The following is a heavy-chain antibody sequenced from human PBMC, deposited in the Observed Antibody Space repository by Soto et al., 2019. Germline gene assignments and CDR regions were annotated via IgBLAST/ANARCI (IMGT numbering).Heavy chain of an antibody. V-gene: IGHV3-74*01. CDR1: GFTLRSHR. CDR3: ATVFDL. Sequence: EVQLVESGGGLVQPGGSLRVSCAASGFTLRSHRIHWVRQAPGKGLEWVSRIDTDGGGTSYADSVKGRFTISTDNAKNTVYPQMNGLTAEDTAVYYCATVFDLWGQGTLVTVSS. J-gene: IGHJ5*02. CDR2: IDTDGGGT.